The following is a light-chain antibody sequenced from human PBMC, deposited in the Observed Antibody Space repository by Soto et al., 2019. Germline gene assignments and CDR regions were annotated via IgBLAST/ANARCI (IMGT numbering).Light chain of an antibody. Sequence: AIRMTQSPSSLSASTGDRVTITCRASQGISSYLAWYQQKPGKAPKLLIYAASTLQSGVPARFSGSGSGTEFSLTISSLQSEDFAVYYCQQYMNWPTFGQGTRLEIK. CDR3: QQYMNWPT. CDR2: AAS. J-gene: IGKJ5*01. V-gene: IGKV1-8*01. CDR1: QGISSY.